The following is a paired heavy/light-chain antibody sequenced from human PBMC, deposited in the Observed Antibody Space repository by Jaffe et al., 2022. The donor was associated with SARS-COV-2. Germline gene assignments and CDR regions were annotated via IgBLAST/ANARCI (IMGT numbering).Heavy chain of an antibody. CDR2: ISYDGGII. CDR1: GFTFSTYD. J-gene: IGHJ2*01. Sequence: EVQLVESGGGLVQPGGSLRLSCAASGFTFSTYDMSWVRQAPGKGLEWVSSISYDGGIIYADSVKDRFTISRDISKNTLYLQMNSLRAEDTALYYCAKVLGGRWYFDLWGRGTLVTVSS. CDR3: AKVLGGRWYFDL. V-gene: IGHV3-23*04.
Light chain of an antibody. CDR3: QHYNNWPLT. CDR1: QSVSSD. Sequence: EIVMTQSPATLSVSPGERATLSCRASQSVSSDLAWYQQKPGQAPRLLIYGASTRATGIPARFSGNGSGTEFTLTISSLQSEDFAVYYCQHYNNWPLTFGGGTKVEIK. V-gene: IGKV3-15*01. J-gene: IGKJ4*01. CDR2: GAS.